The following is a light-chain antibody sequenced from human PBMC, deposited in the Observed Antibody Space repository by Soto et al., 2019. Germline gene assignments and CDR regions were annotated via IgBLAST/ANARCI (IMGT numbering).Light chain of an antibody. Sequence: QSVLTQSASASGTPGQRVTMSCSGSRSNIGSNSVSWYHQLPGRVPKLLFYGANERPLGVPNRFCGSKSGTSASLAISRLQSEDEAHYYCSVWDDGLDAGMFGGGTKVTVL. J-gene: IGLJ3*02. CDR2: GAN. V-gene: IGLV1-44*01. CDR1: RSNIGSNS. CDR3: SVWDDGLDAGM.